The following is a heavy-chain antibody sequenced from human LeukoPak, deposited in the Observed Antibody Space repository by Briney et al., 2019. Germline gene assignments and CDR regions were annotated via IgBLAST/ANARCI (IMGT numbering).Heavy chain of an antibody. CDR2: IYTSGST. Sequence: PSQTLSLTCTVSGGSMSSGSYYWNWIRQPAGKGLEWIGRIYTSGSTDYSPSLKSRVTISVDTSKNQFSLKLNSVTAADTAVYYCARFELVTPGLTIDYWGQGTLVTVSS. D-gene: IGHD4-23*01. J-gene: IGHJ4*02. CDR3: ARFELVTPGLTIDY. CDR1: GGSMSSGSYY. V-gene: IGHV4-61*02.